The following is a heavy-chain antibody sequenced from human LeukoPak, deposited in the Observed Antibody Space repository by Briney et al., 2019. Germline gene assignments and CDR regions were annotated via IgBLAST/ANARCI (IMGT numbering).Heavy chain of an antibody. J-gene: IGHJ5*02. Sequence: GGSLRLSCAASGFTFSSYSINWVRQAPGKGLAWVSYISSSSSTIYYADSVKGRFTISRDNAKNSLYLQMNSLRAEDTAVYYCARKMTTAINWFDPWGQGTLVTVSS. CDR2: ISSSSSTI. V-gene: IGHV3-48*01. D-gene: IGHD4-11*01. CDR3: ARKMTTAINWFDP. CDR1: GFTFSSYS.